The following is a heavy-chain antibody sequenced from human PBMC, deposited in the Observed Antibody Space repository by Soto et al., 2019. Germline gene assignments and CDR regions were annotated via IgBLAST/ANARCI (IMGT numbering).Heavy chain of an antibody. CDR2: IRSRAYGATT. CDR1: GFTFGGYA. V-gene: IGHV3-49*03. J-gene: IGHJ4*02. D-gene: IGHD5-12*01. Sequence: GGSLRLSCTASGFTFGGYAMSWFRQAPGKGLEWVGFIRSRAYGATTEYAASVIGGFTISRDDSKSIAYLQMNGLKTEDTAVYYCSRGMYSAYETSPLFFDYWGLGTLVTVSS. CDR3: SRGMYSAYETSPLFFDY.